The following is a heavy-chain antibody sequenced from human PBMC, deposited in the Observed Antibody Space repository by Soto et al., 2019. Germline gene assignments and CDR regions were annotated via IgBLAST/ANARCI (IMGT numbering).Heavy chain of an antibody. CDR2: IYWDGDE. Sequence: QITLKASGPTLVKPTQTLTLTCTFSGFSLSTTGVGVGWIRQPPGKALEWLALIYWDGDERDSPSLKSRLTTPNDTSNSPVVLTFTHVDPVDTATVYCALIAFGSIWYRTYFDYWGQGTQVTVSS. J-gene: IGHJ4*02. CDR1: GFSLSTTGVG. CDR3: ALIAFGSIWYRTYFDY. V-gene: IGHV2-5*02. D-gene: IGHD6-13*01.